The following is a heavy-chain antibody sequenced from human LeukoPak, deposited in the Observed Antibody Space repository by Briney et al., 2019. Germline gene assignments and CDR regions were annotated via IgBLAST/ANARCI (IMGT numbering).Heavy chain of an antibody. D-gene: IGHD3-10*02. Sequence: SETLSLTCTVSGGSISSSDYYWGWIRQPPGKGLEWIGSIHYSGSTYYNPSFKSRVTISVDTSKNQFSLKLSSVTAADTAVYYCASHSSYVSPFRSWGRGPLVTVSP. J-gene: IGHJ5*02. CDR1: GGSISSSDYY. CDR3: ASHSSYVSPFRS. CDR2: IHYSGST. V-gene: IGHV4-39*01.